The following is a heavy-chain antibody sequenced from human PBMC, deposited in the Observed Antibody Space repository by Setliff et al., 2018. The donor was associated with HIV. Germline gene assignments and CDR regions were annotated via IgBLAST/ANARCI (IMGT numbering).Heavy chain of an antibody. CDR1: GFNFNTYS. V-gene: IGHV3-21*01. CDR3: ARVLGGYSDY. CDR2: ITSRSNHI. J-gene: IGHJ4*02. Sequence: GESLRLSCAASGFNFNTYSMNWVRRAPGKWLEWVSSITSRSNHIYYAASVKGRFIISRDNSNNSLYLQMSGLRAEDTAIYFCARVLGGYSDYWGQGTLVTVSS.